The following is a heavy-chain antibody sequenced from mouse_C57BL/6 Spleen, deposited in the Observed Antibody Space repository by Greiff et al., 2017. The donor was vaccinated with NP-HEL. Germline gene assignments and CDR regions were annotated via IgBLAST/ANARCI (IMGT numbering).Heavy chain of an antibody. CDR3: ARDQGDPPWFAY. J-gene: IGHJ3*01. D-gene: IGHD3-2*02. V-gene: IGHV5-4*01. CDR2: ISDGGSYT. Sequence: EVKLMESGGGLVKPGGSLKLSCAASGFTFSSYAMSWVRQTPEKRLEWVATISDGGSYTYYPDNVKGRFTISRDNAKNNLYLQMSHLKSEDTAMYYCARDQGDPPWFAYWGQGTLVTVSA. CDR1: GFTFSSYA.